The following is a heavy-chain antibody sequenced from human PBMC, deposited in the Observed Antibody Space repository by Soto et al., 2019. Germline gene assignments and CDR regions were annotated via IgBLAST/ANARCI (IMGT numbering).Heavy chain of an antibody. J-gene: IGHJ4*02. CDR2: IIPMFGTA. CDR3: ASGIQLWLRRINNGYSG. Sequence: QVQLVQSGAEVKKPESSVKVSCKAPGGTFSTYAISWVRQAPGQGLEWMGGIIPMFGTANYAQRFQDRVTSTADESTNTVYMELGSLRSEDTAVYFCASGIQLWLRRINNGYSGWGQGTLVTVSS. V-gene: IGHV1-69*12. D-gene: IGHD5-18*01. CDR1: GGTFSTYA.